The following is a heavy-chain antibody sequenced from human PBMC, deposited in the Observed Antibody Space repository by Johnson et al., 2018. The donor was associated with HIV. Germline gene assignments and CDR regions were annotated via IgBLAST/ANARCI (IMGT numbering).Heavy chain of an antibody. V-gene: IGHV3-30*14. J-gene: IGHJ3*02. D-gene: IGHD4-17*01. CDR3: ARDYGDYAHDAFDI. CDR1: GFTFSSYA. CDR2: IYSGGNT. Sequence: VQLVESGGGVVQPGRSLRLSCAASGFTFSSYAMHWVRQAPGKGLEWVAVIYSGGNTYYADSVKGRFTISRDNSKNTLYLQMNSLRAEETAVYYCARDYGDYAHDAFDIWGQGTMVTVSS.